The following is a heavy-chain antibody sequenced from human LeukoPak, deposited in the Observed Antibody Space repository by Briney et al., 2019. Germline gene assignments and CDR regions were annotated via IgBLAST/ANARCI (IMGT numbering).Heavy chain of an antibody. Sequence: GGSLRLSCAASGFSFSTFAMTWVRQAPGKGLEWVSTISDSGGSTYYADSVKGRFTFSRDNSKNTTYLQMDSLTADDTAVYYCAKTMGRIDVDYWGQGTLITVSS. CDR2: ISDSGGST. CDR1: GFSFSTFA. CDR3: AKTMGRIDVDY. D-gene: IGHD1-26*01. V-gene: IGHV3-23*01. J-gene: IGHJ4*02.